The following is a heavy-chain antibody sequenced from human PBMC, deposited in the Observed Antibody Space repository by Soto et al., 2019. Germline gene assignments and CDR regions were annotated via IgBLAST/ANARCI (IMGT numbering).Heavy chain of an antibody. CDR2: IYYSGST. D-gene: IGHD5-12*01. Sequence: QVQLQESGPGLVKPSQTLSLTCTVSGGSISSGGYYWSWIRQHPGKGLEWIGYIYYSGSTYYNPSLKARVTISVDTSKNQCSLKLSSVTAADTAVYYCARVTRRDGYNLFDYWGQGTLVTVSS. V-gene: IGHV4-31*03. J-gene: IGHJ4*02. CDR1: GGSISSGGYY. CDR3: ARVTRRDGYNLFDY.